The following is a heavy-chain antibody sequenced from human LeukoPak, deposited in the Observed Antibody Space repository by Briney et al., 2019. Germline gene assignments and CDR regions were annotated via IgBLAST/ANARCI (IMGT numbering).Heavy chain of an antibody. CDR3: ARADYYHSTGAFDI. CDR1: EFTFSNYW. J-gene: IGHJ3*02. V-gene: IGHV3-74*01. Sequence: PGGSLRLSCAASEFTFSNYWMHWVRQAPGKGLVWVSRIIRDGSMTNDADSVKGRFTISRDNAKNTLYLQMNSLRDEDTAVYYCARADYYHSTGAFDIWGRGTMVTVSS. D-gene: IGHD3-22*01. CDR2: IIRDGSMT.